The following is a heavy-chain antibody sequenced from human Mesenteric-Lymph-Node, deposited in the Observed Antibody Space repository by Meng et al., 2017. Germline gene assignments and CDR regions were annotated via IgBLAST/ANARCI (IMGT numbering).Heavy chain of an antibody. CDR3: TRHGPDTAMVEV. CDR1: GFTFSGSA. Sequence: GESLKISCAASGFTFSGSAMHWVRQASGKGLEWVGRIRSKANSYATAYAASVKGRFTISRDDSKNTAYLQMNSLKTEDTAVYYCTRHGPDTAMVEVWGQGTLVTVSS. D-gene: IGHD5-18*01. CDR2: IRSKANSYAT. J-gene: IGHJ4*02. V-gene: IGHV3-73*01.